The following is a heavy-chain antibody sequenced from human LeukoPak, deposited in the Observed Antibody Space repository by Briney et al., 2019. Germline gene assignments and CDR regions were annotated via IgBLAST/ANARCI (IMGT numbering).Heavy chain of an antibody. CDR3: ARVLRYCSGGNCYSGGLGYMDV. CDR1: GFTFDDYG. V-gene: IGHV3-20*04. D-gene: IGHD2-15*01. Sequence: GGSLRLSCAASGFTFDDYGMSWVRQAPGKGLEWVSGINWNGGSTGYADSVKGRFTISRDNAKNSLFLQMNSLRAEDTAVYYCARVLRYCSGGNCYSGGLGYMDVWGKGTTVTIS. J-gene: IGHJ6*03. CDR2: INWNGGST.